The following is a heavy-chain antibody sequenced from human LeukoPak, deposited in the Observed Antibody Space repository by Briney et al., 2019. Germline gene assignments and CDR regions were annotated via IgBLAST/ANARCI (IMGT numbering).Heavy chain of an antibody. CDR1: GFTFDDYA. CDR3: AKDMGVGYSYGPFDY. CDR2: ISWNSGSI. J-gene: IGHJ4*02. D-gene: IGHD5-18*01. Sequence: TGGSLRLSCAASGFTFDDYAMHWVRQAPGKGLEWVSGISWNSGSIGYADSVKGRFTISRDNAKNSLYLQMNSLRAEDTALYYCAKDMGVGYSYGPFDYWGQGTLVTVSS. V-gene: IGHV3-9*01.